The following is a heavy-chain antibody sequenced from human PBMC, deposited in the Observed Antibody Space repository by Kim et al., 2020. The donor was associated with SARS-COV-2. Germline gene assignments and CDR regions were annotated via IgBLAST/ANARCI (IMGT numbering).Heavy chain of an antibody. D-gene: IGHD4-17*01. CDR2: INTNTGNP. CDR1: GYTFTSYA. J-gene: IGHJ6*02. CDR3: ARPLKTTVTTFLYYYYGMDV. V-gene: IGHV7-4-1*02. Sequence: ASVKVSCKASGYTFTSYAMNWVRQAPGQGLEWMGWINTNTGNPTYAQGFTGRFVFSLDTSVSTAYLQISSLKAEDTAVYYCARPLKTTVTTFLYYYYGMDVWGQGTTVTVSS.